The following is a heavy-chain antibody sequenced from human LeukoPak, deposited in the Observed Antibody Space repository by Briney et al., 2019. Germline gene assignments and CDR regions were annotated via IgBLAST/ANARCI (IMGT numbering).Heavy chain of an antibody. D-gene: IGHD3-3*01. Sequence: PSETLSLTCTVSGGSISSSSYYWGWIRQPPGKGLEWIGSIYYSGSTYYNPSLKSRVTISVDTSKNQFSLKLSSVTAADTAVYYCARREPGDFWSGYYSDYWGQGTLVTVSS. CDR1: GGSISSSSYY. V-gene: IGHV4-39*01. CDR3: ARREPGDFWSGYYSDY. CDR2: IYYSGST. J-gene: IGHJ4*02.